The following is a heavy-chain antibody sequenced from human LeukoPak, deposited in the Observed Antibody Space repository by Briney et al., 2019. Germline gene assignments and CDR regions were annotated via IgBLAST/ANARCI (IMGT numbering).Heavy chain of an antibody. J-gene: IGHJ3*02. CDR3: ARRGYSSSLGAFDI. CDR1: GFTFSDYY. CDR2: ISSSSSTI. V-gene: IGHV3-11*04. Sequence: PGGSLRLSCAASGFTFSDYYMSWIRQAPGKGLEWVSYISSSSSTIYYADSVKGRFTISRDNAKNSLYLQMNSLRAEDTAVYYCARRGYSSSLGAFDIWGQGTMVTVSS. D-gene: IGHD6-19*01.